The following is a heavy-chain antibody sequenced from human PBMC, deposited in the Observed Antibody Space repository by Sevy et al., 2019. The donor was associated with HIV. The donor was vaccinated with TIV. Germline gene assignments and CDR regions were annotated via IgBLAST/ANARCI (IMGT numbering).Heavy chain of an antibody. J-gene: IGHJ6*02. D-gene: IGHD1-26*01. V-gene: IGHV3-23*01. CDR1: GFTLDGVA. Sequence: GGSLRLSCAASGFTLDGVALNWVRQAPGKGLEWVAGRSQSGNTAYYTDSVRGRFTIARDTSKNMLYLQMNSLRAEDTAVYYCARDCNSATCLWGLDVWGLGTTVTVSS. CDR3: ARDCNSATCLWGLDV. CDR2: RSQSGNTA.